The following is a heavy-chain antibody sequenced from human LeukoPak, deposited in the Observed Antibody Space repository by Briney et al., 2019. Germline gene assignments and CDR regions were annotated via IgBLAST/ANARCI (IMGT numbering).Heavy chain of an antibody. CDR3: ASGQVITIFGVDYYYYYYMDV. V-gene: IGHV1-69*05. Sequence: SVKVSCNASGGTFSSYAISWVRHAPGQGLEWMGGIIPIFGTANYAQKFQGRVTITTDESTSTAYMELSSLRSEDTAVYYCASGQVITIFGVDYYYYYYMDVWGKGTTVTVSS. CDR1: GGTFSSYA. J-gene: IGHJ6*03. CDR2: IIPIFGTA. D-gene: IGHD3-3*01.